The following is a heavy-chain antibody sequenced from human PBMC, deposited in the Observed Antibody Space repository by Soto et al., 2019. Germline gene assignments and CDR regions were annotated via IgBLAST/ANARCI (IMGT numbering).Heavy chain of an antibody. Sequence: QITLKESGPTLVTPTQPLTLTCSFSGFSLTSRPMGVGWIRQPPGKALEWLAVIYWDDDKRYSPSLRSRLTITKDTSKNQVVLTMTSMDPVDTATYYCAHRLGGYTWNDGYLDYWGQGTLVTVSS. V-gene: IGHV2-5*02. CDR2: IYWDDDK. J-gene: IGHJ4*02. CDR1: GFSLTSRPMG. CDR3: AHRLGGYTWNDGYLDY. D-gene: IGHD1-20*01.